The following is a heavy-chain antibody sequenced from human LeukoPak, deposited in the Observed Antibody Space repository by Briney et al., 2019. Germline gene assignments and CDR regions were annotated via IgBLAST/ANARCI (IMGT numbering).Heavy chain of an antibody. CDR2: IFHTGST. J-gene: IGHJ4*02. CDR3: ARVADSGSSWYYYFDY. V-gene: IGHV4-38-2*02. CDR1: GDSISSGNY. Sequence: SETLSLTCTVSGDSISSGNYWGWIRQPPGKGLEWIGSIFHTGSTYFNLSLKSRVTISVDTSKNQFSLRLSSVTAADTAVYYCARVADSGSSWYYYFDYWGQGTLVTVSS. D-gene: IGHD6-13*01.